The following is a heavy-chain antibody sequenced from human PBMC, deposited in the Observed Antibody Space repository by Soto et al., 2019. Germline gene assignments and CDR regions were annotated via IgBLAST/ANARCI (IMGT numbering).Heavy chain of an antibody. D-gene: IGHD2-2*01. Sequence: EVQLVESGGGLVQPGGSLRLSCAASGFTVSNNYMSWVRQAPGKGLEWVSVIYSGGTTYYADSVKGRFTISRDNSKNTLYLQMKSLTAEDTAVYYCARAAYYQLLLFFDYWGQGTLVTVSS. CDR2: IYSGGTT. CDR1: GFTVSNNY. V-gene: IGHV3-66*01. J-gene: IGHJ4*02. CDR3: ARAAYYQLLLFFDY.